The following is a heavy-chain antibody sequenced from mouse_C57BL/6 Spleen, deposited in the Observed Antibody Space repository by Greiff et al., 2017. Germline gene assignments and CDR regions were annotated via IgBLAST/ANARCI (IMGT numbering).Heavy chain of an antibody. CDR1: GFTFSDYG. J-gene: IGHJ1*03. Sequence: EVKVEESGGGLVKPGGSLKLSCAASGFTFSDYGMHWVRQAPEKGLEWVAYISSGSSTIYYADTVKGRFTISRDNAKNTLFLQMTSLRSEDTAMYYCASSMITRYFDVWGTGTTVTVSS. CDR3: ASSMITRYFDV. V-gene: IGHV5-17*01. CDR2: ISSGSSTI. D-gene: IGHD2-4*01.